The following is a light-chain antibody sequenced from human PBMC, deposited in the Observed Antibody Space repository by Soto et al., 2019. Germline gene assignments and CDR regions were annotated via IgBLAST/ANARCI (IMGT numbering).Light chain of an antibody. Sequence: EIVLTQSPATLSLSPGERATLSCRASQSVSSSLAWYQQKPGQAPRLLIYDASNRATGIPARFSGSGSGTDFTLTISSLEHEDFAVYYCQQRSNWPPITFGQGTRLEIK. V-gene: IGKV3-11*01. CDR1: QSVSSS. CDR2: DAS. CDR3: QQRSNWPPIT. J-gene: IGKJ5*01.